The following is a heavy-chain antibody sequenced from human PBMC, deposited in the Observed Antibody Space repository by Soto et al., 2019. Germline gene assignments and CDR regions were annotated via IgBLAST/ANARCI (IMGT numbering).Heavy chain of an antibody. D-gene: IGHD2-21*02. Sequence: PSETLSLTCSVSGASMRTSSYYWGWIRQPPGKGLEWIGSIDYRGSPYHSPSLKSRVTMSIDTSKNQFSLKLSSVTAADTAVYYCARQMVTAKVLDYWGQGTLVTVSS. CDR3: ARQMVTAKVLDY. V-gene: IGHV4-39*01. CDR1: GASMRTSSYY. J-gene: IGHJ4*02. CDR2: IDYRGSP.